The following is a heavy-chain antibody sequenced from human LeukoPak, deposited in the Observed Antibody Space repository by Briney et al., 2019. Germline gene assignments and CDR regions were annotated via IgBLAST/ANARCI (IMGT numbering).Heavy chain of an antibody. J-gene: IGHJ3*01. Sequence: PGGSLRLSCAASGFSFSGYGMHWVRRAPGEGLEWVAVIYYDGNQKYYGDSVKGRFTVSRDLSENMLYLQMSSLRADDTAVYYCARGGVATAWGAFDVWGQGTMVTVSS. D-gene: IGHD4-23*01. V-gene: IGHV3-33*08. CDR3: ARGGVATAWGAFDV. CDR2: IYYDGNQK. CDR1: GFSFSGYG.